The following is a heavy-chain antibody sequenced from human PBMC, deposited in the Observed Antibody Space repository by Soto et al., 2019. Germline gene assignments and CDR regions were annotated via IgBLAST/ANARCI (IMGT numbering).Heavy chain of an antibody. D-gene: IGHD5-12*01. V-gene: IGHV3-23*01. CDR1: GFTFATYT. Sequence: EVQLLESGGGLVQPGGSLRLSCAASGFTFATYTMSWVRQTPGKGLEWVSAITGSDGRTYYADSVKGRFTISRDNSKNTLYLHMNGLGAEDTAVYYCATNSTATIRVGSDYWGQGTLFTVSS. CDR3: ATNSTATIRVGSDY. J-gene: IGHJ4*02. CDR2: ITGSDGRT.